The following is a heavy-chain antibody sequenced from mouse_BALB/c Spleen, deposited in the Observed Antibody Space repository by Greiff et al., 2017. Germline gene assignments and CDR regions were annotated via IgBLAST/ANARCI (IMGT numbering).Heavy chain of an antibody. V-gene: IGHV2-9*02. CDR1: GFSLTSYG. CDR3: AREGFYYYGSSYVGYFDV. J-gene: IGHJ1*01. CDR2: IWAGGST. D-gene: IGHD1-1*01. Sequence: VQRVESGPGLVAPSQSLSITCTVSGFSLTSYGVHWVRQPPGKGLEWLGVIWAGGSTNYNSALMSRLSISKDNSKSQVFLKMNSLQTDDTAMYYCAREGFYYYGSSYVGYFDVWGAGTTVTVSS.